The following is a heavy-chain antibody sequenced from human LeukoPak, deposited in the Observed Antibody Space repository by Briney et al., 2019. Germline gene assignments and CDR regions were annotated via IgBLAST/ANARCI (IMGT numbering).Heavy chain of an antibody. CDR2: IYYSGRT. V-gene: IGHV4-31*03. Sequence: SQTLSLTCTVSGGSISSGGYYWSWIRQHPGKGLEWIGYIYYSGRTYYNPSLKSRVTISVDTSKNQFSLKLSSVTAADTAVYYCARDHGGYVGGAFDIWGQGTMVTVSS. D-gene: IGHD5-12*01. CDR3: ARDHGGYVGGAFDI. CDR1: GGSISSGGYY. J-gene: IGHJ3*02.